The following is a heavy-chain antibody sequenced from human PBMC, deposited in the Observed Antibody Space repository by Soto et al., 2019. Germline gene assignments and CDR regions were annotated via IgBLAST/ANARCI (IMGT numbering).Heavy chain of an antibody. D-gene: IGHD2-2*01. J-gene: IGHJ4*02. CDR1: GFTFSSYW. V-gene: IGHV3-7*01. Sequence: PGGSLRLSCAASGFTFSSYWMSWVRQAPGKGLEWVANIKQDGSEKYYADSVKGRFTISRDNAKNSLYLQMNSLRAEDTAVYYCASIYCSSTSCYGNDDYWGQGTLVTVS. CDR3: ASIYCSSTSCYGNDDY. CDR2: IKQDGSEK.